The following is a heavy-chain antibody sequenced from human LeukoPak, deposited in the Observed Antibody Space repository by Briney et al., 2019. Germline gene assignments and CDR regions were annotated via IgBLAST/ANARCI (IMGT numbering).Heavy chain of an antibody. V-gene: IGHV1-69*04. Sequence: ASVSVSCEASGGTFSIYAISGVRQAPGQGREWVGRIIPILGIANYAQKFQGRVTITADKSTSTAYMELSSLRSEDTAVYYCARGLHSSSWDFDYWGQGTLVTVSS. CDR3: ARGLHSSSWDFDY. D-gene: IGHD6-13*01. CDR1: GGTFSIYA. CDR2: IIPILGIA. J-gene: IGHJ4*02.